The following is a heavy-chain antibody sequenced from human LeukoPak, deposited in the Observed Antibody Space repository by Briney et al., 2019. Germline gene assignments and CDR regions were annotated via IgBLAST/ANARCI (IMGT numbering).Heavy chain of an antibody. CDR1: GFTFTSSW. D-gene: IGHD5-12*01. CDR2: INEAGSVT. CDR3: ATDSGYNAFDI. V-gene: IGHV3-7*01. J-gene: IGHJ3*02. Sequence: GGSLRLSCAASGFTFTSSWMCWVRQAPGKGLEWLANINEAGSVTNYVHSVRGRFTISRDNAKNSLYLQMNSLRVEATAVYYCATDSGYNAFDIWGQGTMVSVSS.